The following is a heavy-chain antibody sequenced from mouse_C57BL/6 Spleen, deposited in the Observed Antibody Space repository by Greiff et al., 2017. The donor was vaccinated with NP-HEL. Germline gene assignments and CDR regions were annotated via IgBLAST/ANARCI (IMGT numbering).Heavy chain of an antibody. V-gene: IGHV5-12*01. CDR3: ARRYLLEGYAMDY. D-gene: IGHD2-14*01. CDR1: GFTFSDYY. Sequence: EVNVVESGGGLVQPGGSLKLSCAASGFTFSDYYMYWVRQTPEKRLEWVAYISNGGGSTYYPDTVKGRFTISRDNAKNTLYLQMSRLKSEDTAMYYCARRYLLEGYAMDYWGQGTSVTVSS. J-gene: IGHJ4*01. CDR2: ISNGGGST.